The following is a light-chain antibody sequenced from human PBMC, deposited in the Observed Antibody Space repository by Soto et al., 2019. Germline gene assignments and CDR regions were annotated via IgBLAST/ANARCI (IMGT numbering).Light chain of an antibody. CDR1: SSNIGSFYD. CDR2: GDN. V-gene: IGLV1-40*01. CDR3: QSYGNRPNHVV. J-gene: IGLJ2*01. Sequence: QSVLTQPPSVSGAPGQRVTIPRTGSSSNIGSFYDVDWYQQLPGTVPKLLIYGDNNRPSGVPDRFSASKSGTAASLAITGLQAEVEAAYYCQSYGNRPNHVVFGGGTKLTVL.